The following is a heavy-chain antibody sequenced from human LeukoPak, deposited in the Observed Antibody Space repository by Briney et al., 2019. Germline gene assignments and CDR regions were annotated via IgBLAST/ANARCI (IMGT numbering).Heavy chain of an antibody. J-gene: IGHJ6*03. CDR2: IWYDGSNK. CDR3: ARSTGASDYYYMDV. Sequence: GGSLRLSCAASGFTFSSYGMHWVRQAPGKGLEWVAVIWYDGSNKYYADSVKGRFTISRDNSKNTLYLQMNSLRAEDTAVYYCARSTGASDYYYMDVWGKGTTVTVSS. CDR1: GFTFSSYG. V-gene: IGHV3-33*01. D-gene: IGHD1-1*01.